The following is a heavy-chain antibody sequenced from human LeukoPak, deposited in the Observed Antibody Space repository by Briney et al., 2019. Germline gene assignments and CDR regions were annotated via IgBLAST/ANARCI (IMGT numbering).Heavy chain of an antibody. J-gene: IGHJ6*03. CDR2: IYTSGST. D-gene: IGHD6-6*01. V-gene: IGHV4-61*02. CDR1: GGSISSGSYY. CDR3: ARVPALYSSSSRYYYYYYMDV. Sequence: PSETLSLTCTVSGGSISSGSYYWSWIRQPAGKGLEWIGRIYTSGSTNYNPSLKSRVTISVDTSKNQFSLKLSSVTAADTAVYYCARVPALYSSSSRYYYYYYMDVWGKGTTVTVSS.